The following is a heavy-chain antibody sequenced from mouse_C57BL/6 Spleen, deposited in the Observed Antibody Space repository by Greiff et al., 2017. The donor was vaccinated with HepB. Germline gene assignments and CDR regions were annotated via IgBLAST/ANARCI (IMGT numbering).Heavy chain of an antibody. CDR2: IDPSDSYT. J-gene: IGHJ4*01. Sequence: QVQLQQPGAELVKPGASVKLSCKASGYTFTSYWMQWVKQRPGQGLEWIGEIDPSDSYTNYNQKFKGKATLTVDTSSSTAYMQLSSLTSEDSAVYYCARTGTYAMDYWGQGTSGTVSS. CDR3: ARTGTYAMDY. CDR1: GYTFTSYW. D-gene: IGHD4-1*01. V-gene: IGHV1-50*01.